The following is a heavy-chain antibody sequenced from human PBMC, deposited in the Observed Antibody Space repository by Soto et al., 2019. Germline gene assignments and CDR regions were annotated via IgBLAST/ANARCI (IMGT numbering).Heavy chain of an antibody. Sequence: EVQLLESGGGLVQPGGSLRLSCAASGLTFSSYAMSWVRQAPGKGLEGVSAISGSGGSTYYADSVKGRFTISRDNSKNTLYLQMNSLRAEDTAVYYCAKGPGPGQWLATGSYYFDYWGQGTLVTVSS. CDR3: AKGPGPGQWLATGSYYFDY. J-gene: IGHJ4*02. D-gene: IGHD6-19*01. CDR1: GLTFSSYA. V-gene: IGHV3-23*01. CDR2: ISGSGGST.